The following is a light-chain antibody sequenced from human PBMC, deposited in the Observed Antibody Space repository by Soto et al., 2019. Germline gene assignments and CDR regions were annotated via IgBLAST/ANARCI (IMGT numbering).Light chain of an antibody. CDR1: QSVSSSY. Sequence: EIVLTQSPGTLSLSPGERATLSCRASQSVSSSYLAWYQHKPGQAPRLLVYGASTRATGIPDRVSGSGSGTDFTLTISRLEPEDLGVYYCQQYGYSPQTFGQGTKLEI. V-gene: IGKV3-20*01. CDR3: QQYGYSPQT. J-gene: IGKJ2*01. CDR2: GAS.